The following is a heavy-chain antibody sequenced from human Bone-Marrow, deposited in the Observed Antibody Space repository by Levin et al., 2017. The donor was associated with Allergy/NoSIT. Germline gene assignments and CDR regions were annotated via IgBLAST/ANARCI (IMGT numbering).Heavy chain of an antibody. CDR1: GYPFSSYA. V-gene: IGHV1-3*01. Sequence: PGESLKISCKASGYPFSSYAMHWVRQAPGQRLEWMGWINGVNGDTKFSAKFQDRVSIYSDTSASTAYMELSSLTSEDTAMYYCARDLLRNQYCFDNWGQGTLVTVSS. J-gene: IGHJ4*02. CDR2: INGVNGDT. CDR3: ARDLLRNQYCFDN. D-gene: IGHD4-17*01.